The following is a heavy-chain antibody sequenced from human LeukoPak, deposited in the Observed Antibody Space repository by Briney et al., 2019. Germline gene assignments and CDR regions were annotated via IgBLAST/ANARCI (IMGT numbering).Heavy chain of an antibody. V-gene: IGHV4-39*07. CDR1: GGSISSSSYY. CDR2: IYHSGST. J-gene: IGHJ4*02. Sequence: PSETLSLTCTVSGGSISSSSYYWGWIRQPPGKGLEWIGYIYHSGSTYYNPSLKSRVTISVDRSKNQFSLKLSSVTAADTAVYYCATQKTTVTTGGDYWGQGTLVTVSS. CDR3: ATQKTTVTTGGDY. D-gene: IGHD4-17*01.